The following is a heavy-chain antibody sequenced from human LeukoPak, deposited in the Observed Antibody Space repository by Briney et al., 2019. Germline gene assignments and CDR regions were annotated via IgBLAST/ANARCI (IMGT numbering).Heavy chain of an antibody. CDR3: VRDRDGEIFDS. J-gene: IGHJ5*01. D-gene: IGHD7-27*01. V-gene: IGHV4-31*03. CDR2: VYYTGSA. CDR1: GGSISSGSYF. Sequence: PSETLSFTCTVSGGSISSGSYFWSWIRQLPGKGLEWLGYVYYTGSAHFNPSLKSRATISLDTSKNQFSLKLSSVTAADTAIYYCVRDRDGEIFDSWGQGTLVTVSS.